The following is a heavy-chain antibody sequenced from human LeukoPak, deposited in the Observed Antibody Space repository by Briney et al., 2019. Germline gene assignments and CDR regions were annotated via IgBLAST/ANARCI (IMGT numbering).Heavy chain of an antibody. CDR1: GGSISSSSYY. Sequence: SETLSLTCTVSGGSISSSSYYWGWIRQPPGKGLEWIGSIYHSGSTYYNPSLKSRITISVDTSKNQFSLKLSSVTAADTAVYYCARKGPRGYGDYFDYWGQGTLVTVSS. CDR3: ARKGPRGYGDYFDY. V-gene: IGHV4-39*01. J-gene: IGHJ4*02. CDR2: IYHSGST. D-gene: IGHD4-17*01.